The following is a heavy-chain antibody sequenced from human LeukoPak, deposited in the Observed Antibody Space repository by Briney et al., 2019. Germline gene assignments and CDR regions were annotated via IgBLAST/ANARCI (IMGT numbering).Heavy chain of an antibody. V-gene: IGHV1-2*02. J-gene: IGHJ4*02. CDR2: ANPNSGGT. D-gene: IGHD3-10*01. Sequence: ASVKVSCKASGYTFTGYYIHWVRQAPGQGLEWMGWANPNSGGTHCAQKFQGRVTMTRDTSISTVYMKLSSLRFDDTAIYYCARGPSSGIDYWGQGTLVTVSS. CDR1: GYTFTGYY. CDR3: ARGPSSGIDY.